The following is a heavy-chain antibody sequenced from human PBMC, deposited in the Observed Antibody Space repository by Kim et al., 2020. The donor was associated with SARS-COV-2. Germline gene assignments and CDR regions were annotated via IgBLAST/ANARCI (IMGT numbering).Heavy chain of an antibody. CDR2: ISSSSSYT. Sequence: GGSLRLSCAASGFTFSDYYMSWIRQAPGKGLEWVSYISSSSSYTNYADSVKGRFTISRDNAKNSLYLQMNSLRAEDTTVYYCARERAYYGSGSHSDYWGQGTLVTVSS. CDR1: GFTFSDYY. V-gene: IGHV3-11*06. CDR3: ARERAYYGSGSHSDY. J-gene: IGHJ4*02. D-gene: IGHD3-10*01.